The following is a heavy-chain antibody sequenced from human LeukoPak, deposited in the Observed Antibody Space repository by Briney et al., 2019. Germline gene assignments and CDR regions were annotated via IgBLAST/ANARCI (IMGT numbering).Heavy chain of an antibody. CDR3: AREGGGNSLNY. V-gene: IGHV3-48*03. CDR2: ISSSGSTI. J-gene: IGHJ4*02. Sequence: PGRSLRLSCAASGFTFSSYEMNWVRQAPGKGLEWVSYISSSGSTIYYADSVKGRFTISRDNVKNSLYLQMNSLRAEDTAVYYCAREGGGNSLNYWGQGTPVTVSS. D-gene: IGHD4-23*01. CDR1: GFTFSSYE.